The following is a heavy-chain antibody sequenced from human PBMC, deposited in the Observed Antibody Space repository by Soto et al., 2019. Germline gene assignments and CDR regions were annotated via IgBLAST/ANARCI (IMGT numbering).Heavy chain of an antibody. J-gene: IGHJ4*02. CDR1: GGSFSGYY. V-gene: IGHV4-34*01. Sequence: PSETLSLTCAVYGGSFSGYYWTWIRQPPGTGLEWIGEINHSGSTNYNPSHKSRVTISVDTSKNQFSLKLTSVTAADTAVYYCARDKITGLFDYWGQGTLVTV. D-gene: IGHD2-8*02. CDR3: ARDKITGLFDY. CDR2: INHSGST.